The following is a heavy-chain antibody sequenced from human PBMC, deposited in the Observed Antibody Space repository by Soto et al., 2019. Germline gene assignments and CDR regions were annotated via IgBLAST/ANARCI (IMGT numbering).Heavy chain of an antibody. D-gene: IGHD5-18*01. Sequence: ASVKVSFMASGYTVTNNDVSWLRQATGQGLEWMGWMNPGSGDTGYAQKFQGRVTMTRDISIATAYMELNSLTSEDTAIYYCARMESFGSLNWFDPWGQGTLVTVSS. CDR3: ARMESFGSLNWFDP. V-gene: IGHV1-8*01. J-gene: IGHJ5*02. CDR2: MNPGSGDT. CDR1: GYTVTNND.